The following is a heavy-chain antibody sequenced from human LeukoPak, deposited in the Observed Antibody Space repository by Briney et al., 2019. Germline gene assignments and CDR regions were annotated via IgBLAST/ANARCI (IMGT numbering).Heavy chain of an antibody. CDR2: IYHSGST. J-gene: IGHJ6*03. CDR3: ARGFDYYGSGYYYMDV. V-gene: IGHV4-4*02. CDR1: GGSISSSNW. D-gene: IGHD3-10*01. Sequence: SETLSLTCAVSGGSISSSNWWSWVRQPPGKGLEWIGEIYHSGSTNYNPSLKSRVTISVDKSKNQFSLKLSSVTAADTAVYYCARGFDYYGSGYYYMDVWGKGTTVTISS.